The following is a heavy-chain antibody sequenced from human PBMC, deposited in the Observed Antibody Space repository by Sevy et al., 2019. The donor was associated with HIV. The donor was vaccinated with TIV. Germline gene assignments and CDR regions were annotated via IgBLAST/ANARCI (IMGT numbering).Heavy chain of an antibody. J-gene: IGHJ4*02. V-gene: IGHV3-21*01. CDR2: ISSSSSYI. CDR1: GFTFSSYS. CDR3: ASGTGYSGYAGFDY. Sequence: GGSLRLSCAASGFTFSSYSMNWVRQAPAKGLEWVSSISSSSSYIYYADSVKGRFTISRDNAKNSLYLQMNSLRAEDTAVYYCASGTGYSGYAGFDYWGQGTLVTVSS. D-gene: IGHD5-12*01.